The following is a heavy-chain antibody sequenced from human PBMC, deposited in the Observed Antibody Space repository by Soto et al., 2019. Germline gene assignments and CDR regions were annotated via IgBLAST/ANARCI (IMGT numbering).Heavy chain of an antibody. J-gene: IGHJ3*01. CDR1: GGSMNSHDYY. D-gene: IGHD3-10*01. V-gene: IGHV4-30-4*01. CDR3: ARGEVRGPFDL. Sequence: QQQLQESGPGLVKPSQTLSLTCTVSGGSMNSHDYYWSWIRQPPGKGLEWIGYIHNSGSTYYNPSLKSRLTISSDMSKNQFSLRLNSVTAADTALYFCARGEVRGPFDLWGQGTKVTVSS. CDR2: IHNSGST.